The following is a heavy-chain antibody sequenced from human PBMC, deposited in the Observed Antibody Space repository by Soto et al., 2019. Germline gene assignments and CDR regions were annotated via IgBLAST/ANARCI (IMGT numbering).Heavy chain of an antibody. CDR1: GGSFSGYY. Sequence: SETLSLTCAVYGGSFSGYYWSWIRQPPGKGLGWSGEINHSGSTNYNPSLKSRVTISVDTSKNQFSLKLSSVTAADTAVYYCARGVVDTAMVTTRFYFDYWGQGTLVTVSS. J-gene: IGHJ4*02. CDR2: INHSGST. CDR3: ARGVVDTAMVTTRFYFDY. V-gene: IGHV4-34*01. D-gene: IGHD5-18*01.